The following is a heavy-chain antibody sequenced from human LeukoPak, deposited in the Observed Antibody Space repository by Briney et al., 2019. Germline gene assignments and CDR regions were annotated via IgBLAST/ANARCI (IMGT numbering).Heavy chain of an antibody. J-gene: IGHJ4*02. CDR2: ISIRGDT. Sequence: GGSLRLSCAASGFTFIDYDMHWVRQVIGKGLEWVSAISIRGDTHYSGSVKGRFTISRENAESSLYLQMNRLRAEDTAVYYCARGGIKVSGIDEFDYWGQGTLVTVSS. CDR3: ARGGIKVSGIDEFDY. V-gene: IGHV3-13*01. CDR1: GFTFIDYD. D-gene: IGHD6-19*01.